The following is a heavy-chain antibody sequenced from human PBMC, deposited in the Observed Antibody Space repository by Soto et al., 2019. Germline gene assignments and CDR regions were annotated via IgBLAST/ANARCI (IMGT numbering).Heavy chain of an antibody. CDR3: ATGGGRFNYGMDV. D-gene: IGHD3-10*01. Sequence: PSETLSLTCTVSGGSIRSYYWSWIRQPPGKRLEWIWYIYYSGSTNYIPSLKSRVTISVDTSNNQLSLNLSSVTAADTAVYYCATGGGRFNYGMDVWGQGTTVTV. CDR1: GGSIRSYY. CDR2: IYYSGST. V-gene: IGHV4-59*01. J-gene: IGHJ6*02.